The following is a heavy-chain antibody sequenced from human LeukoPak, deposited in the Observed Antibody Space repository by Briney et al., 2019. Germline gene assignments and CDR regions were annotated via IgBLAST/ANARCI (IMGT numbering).Heavy chain of an antibody. J-gene: IGHJ4*02. CDR2: IIPILGIA. V-gene: IGHV1-69*04. D-gene: IGHD3-10*01. CDR3: ASPRYYYGSGSYYNYPFDY. CDR1: GGTFSSYA. Sequence: SVKVSCKASGGTFSSYAISWVQQAPGQGLEWMGRIIPILGIANYAQKFQGRVTITANKSTSTAYMELSSLRSEDTAVYYCASPRYYYGSGSYYNYPFDYWGQGTLVTVSS.